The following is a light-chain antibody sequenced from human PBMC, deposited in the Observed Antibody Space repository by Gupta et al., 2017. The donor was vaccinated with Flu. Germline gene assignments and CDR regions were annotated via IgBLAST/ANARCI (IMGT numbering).Light chain of an antibody. CDR3: QSYDNSLSGSKV. V-gene: IGLV1-40*01. CDR1: TSNIGAGYD. Sequence: QFVLTQPPPVSGVPGPRVTTTCTGSTSNIGAGYDVHWYQQVPGRAPKRLIFGNNNRPSGVADRFSGSKSGTAASLAIAGLQAEDEADYYCQSYDNSLSGSKVFGGGTKLTVL. CDR2: GNN. J-gene: IGLJ3*02.